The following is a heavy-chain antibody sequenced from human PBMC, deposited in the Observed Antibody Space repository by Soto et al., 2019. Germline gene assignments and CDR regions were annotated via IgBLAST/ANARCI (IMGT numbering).Heavy chain of an antibody. Sequence: SETLSLTCTVSGGSISSSSYYWGWIRQPPGKGLEWIGSIYYSGSTYYNPSLKSRVTISVDTSKNQFSLKLSSVTAADTAVYYCARRYYYYGMDVWGQGTTVTVSS. CDR2: IYYSGST. CDR3: ARRYYYYGMDV. V-gene: IGHV4-39*01. J-gene: IGHJ6*02. CDR1: GGSISSSSYY.